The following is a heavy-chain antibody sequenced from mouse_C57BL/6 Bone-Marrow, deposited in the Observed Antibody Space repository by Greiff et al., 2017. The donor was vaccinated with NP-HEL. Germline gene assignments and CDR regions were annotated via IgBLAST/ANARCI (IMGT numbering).Heavy chain of an antibody. J-gene: IGHJ3*01. Sequence: LQESGAELVMPGASVKLSCKASGYTFTSYWMHWVKQRPGQGLEWIGEIDPSDSYTNYNQKFKGKSTLTVDKSSSTAYMQLSSLTSEDSAVYYCARFPSYYYGSSGWFAYWGQGTLVTVSA. V-gene: IGHV1-69*01. CDR2: IDPSDSYT. CDR3: ARFPSYYYGSSGWFAY. CDR1: GYTFTSYW. D-gene: IGHD1-1*01.